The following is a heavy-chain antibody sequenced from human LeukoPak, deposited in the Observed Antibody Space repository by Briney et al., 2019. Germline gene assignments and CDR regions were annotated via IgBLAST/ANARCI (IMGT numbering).Heavy chain of an antibody. Sequence: SETLSLTCAVYGGSFSGYYWSWIRQPPGKGLEWIGEINHSGSTNYNPSLKSRVTISVDTSKNQFSLKLSSVTAADTAVYYCARGGGYSSSSGNVYYYMDVWGKGTTVTASS. CDR1: GGSFSGYY. V-gene: IGHV4-34*01. J-gene: IGHJ6*03. CDR2: INHSGST. CDR3: ARGGGYSSSSGNVYYYMDV. D-gene: IGHD6-6*01.